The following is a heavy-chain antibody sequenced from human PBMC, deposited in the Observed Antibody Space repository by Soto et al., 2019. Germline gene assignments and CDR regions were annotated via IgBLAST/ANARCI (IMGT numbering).Heavy chain of an antibody. Sequence: SETLSLTCTVSGGSISSSSYYWGWIRQPPGKGLEWIGSIYYSGSTYYNPSLKSRVTISVDTSKNQFSLKLSSVTAADTAVYYCARHTGYSSSWYGNWFDPWGQGTLVTVSS. J-gene: IGHJ5*02. V-gene: IGHV4-39*01. D-gene: IGHD6-13*01. CDR1: GGSISSSSYY. CDR3: ARHTGYSSSWYGNWFDP. CDR2: IYYSGST.